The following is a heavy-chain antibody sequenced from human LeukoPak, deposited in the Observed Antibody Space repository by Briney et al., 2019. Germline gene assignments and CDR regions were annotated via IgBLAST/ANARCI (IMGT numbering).Heavy chain of an antibody. D-gene: IGHD4-17*01. J-gene: IGHJ4*02. CDR1: GYTLTELS. CDR3: ARAPPYGDYGLFDH. Sequence: ASVKVSCKVSGYTLTELSMHWVRQAPGKGLEWMGGFAPEDGETIYAQKFQGRVTMTEDTSTDTAYMGLSSLRSGDTAVYYCARAPPYGDYGLFDHWGQGPLVAVSS. CDR2: FAPEDGET. V-gene: IGHV1-24*01.